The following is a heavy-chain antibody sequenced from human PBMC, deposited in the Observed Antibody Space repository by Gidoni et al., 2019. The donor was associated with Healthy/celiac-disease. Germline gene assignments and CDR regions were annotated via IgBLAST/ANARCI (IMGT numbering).Heavy chain of an antibody. CDR1: GFTFSSYA. CDR3: ARDRIAAADT. V-gene: IGHV3-30*04. Sequence: QVQLVESGGGVVQPGRSLSLSCAASGFTFSSYAMHWVRQAPGKGLEWVAVISYDGSNKYYADSVKGRFTISRDNSKNTLYLQMNSLRAEDTAVYYCARDRIAAADTWGQGTLVTVSS. D-gene: IGHD6-13*01. CDR2: ISYDGSNK. J-gene: IGHJ5*02.